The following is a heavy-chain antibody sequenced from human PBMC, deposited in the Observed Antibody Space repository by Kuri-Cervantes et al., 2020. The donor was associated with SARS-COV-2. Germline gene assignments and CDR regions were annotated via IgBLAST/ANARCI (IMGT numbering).Heavy chain of an antibody. V-gene: IGHV3-53*05. D-gene: IGHD3-10*01. CDR3: ARDLGFVAFEVSGAFDI. J-gene: IGHJ3*02. CDR1: GFTVSSNY. Sequence: GGSLRLSCAASGFTVSSNYMSWVRQAPGKGLEWVSVIYSGGSTYYADSVKGRFTISRDNSKNTLYLQMNSLRAEDTAVYYCARDLGFVAFEVSGAFDIWGQGTMVTVSS. CDR2: IYSGGST.